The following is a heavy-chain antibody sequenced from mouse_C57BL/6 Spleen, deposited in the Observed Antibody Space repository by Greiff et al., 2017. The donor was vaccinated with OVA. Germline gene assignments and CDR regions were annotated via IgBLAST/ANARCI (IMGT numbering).Heavy chain of an antibody. CDR3: ARARDGTLYYFDY. CDR2: IDPSDSET. Sequence: VQVVESGAELVRPGSSVKLSCKASGYTFTSYWMHWVKQRPIQGLEWIGNIDPSDSETHYNQKFKDKATLTVDKSSSTAYMQLSSLTSEDSAVYYCARARDGTLYYFDYWGQGTTLTVSS. CDR1: GYTFTSYW. J-gene: IGHJ2*01. D-gene: IGHD3-3*01. V-gene: IGHV1-52*01.